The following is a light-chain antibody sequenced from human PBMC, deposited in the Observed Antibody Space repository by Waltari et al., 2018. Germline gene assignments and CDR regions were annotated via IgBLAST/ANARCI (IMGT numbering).Light chain of an antibody. CDR3: QQYGSSVLYT. Sequence: EVVLTQSPDTLSLSPGERATLSCRASQSLTKRYLAWYQQRPGQAPRLLIYGASSSAAGIPDRFSGSGSGTDFTLTISRLEPEDSAVYYCQQYGSSVLYTFGQGTKLEIK. CDR2: GAS. V-gene: IGKV3-20*01. CDR1: QSLTKRY. J-gene: IGKJ2*01.